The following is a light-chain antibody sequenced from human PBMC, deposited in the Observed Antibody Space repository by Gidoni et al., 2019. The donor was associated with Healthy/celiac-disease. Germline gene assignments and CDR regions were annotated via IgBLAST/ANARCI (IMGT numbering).Light chain of an antibody. Sequence: DIKMTQSPSSLSASVGDRVTITCRASQGISNSLSWYQQKPGKAPKLLLYAASRMESGVPSRFSGSGSGTDYTLTISSRQPEDFATYYCQQYYSTPWTFGQXTKVEIK. CDR1: QGISNS. CDR3: QQYYSTPWT. CDR2: AAS. J-gene: IGKJ1*01. V-gene: IGKV1-NL1*01.